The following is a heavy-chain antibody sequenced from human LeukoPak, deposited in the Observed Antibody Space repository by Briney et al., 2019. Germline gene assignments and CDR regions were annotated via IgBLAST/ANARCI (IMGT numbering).Heavy chain of an antibody. CDR3: AVSYSSSWGSFDY. J-gene: IGHJ4*02. V-gene: IGHV1-2*02. CDR1: GYTFTGYY. Sequence: ASVKVSCKASGYTFTGYYIHWVRQAPGQGLEWMGWINPNSGDTNYAQKFQGRVTMTRDTSISTAYMELSSLRSDDTAVYYCAVSYSSSWGSFDYWGQGTLVTVSS. CDR2: INPNSGDT. D-gene: IGHD6-13*01.